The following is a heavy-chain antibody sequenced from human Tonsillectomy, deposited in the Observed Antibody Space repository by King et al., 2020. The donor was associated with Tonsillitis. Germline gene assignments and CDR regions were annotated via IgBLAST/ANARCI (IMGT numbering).Heavy chain of an antibody. CDR2: ISYDGSNN. CDR3: ARAGFCDSTSCYRYYYYMDV. J-gene: IGHJ6*03. Sequence: VQLVESGGGVVQPGRSLRLSCAASGFTFTTYPMHWVRQAPGKGLEWVAFISYDGSNNSYTDSVKGRYTISRDNSKNTLYLQMNSLSAEDTAVYYCARAGFCDSTSCYRYYYYMDVWGKGTTVTVSS. D-gene: IGHD2-2*01. CDR1: GFTFTTYP. V-gene: IGHV3-30-3*01.